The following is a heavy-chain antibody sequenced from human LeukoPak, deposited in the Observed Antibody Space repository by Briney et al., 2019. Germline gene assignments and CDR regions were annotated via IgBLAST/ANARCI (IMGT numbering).Heavy chain of an antibody. CDR3: ARAIVQLWYYDY. CDR2: ISSNGGST. CDR1: GFTFSSYA. J-gene: IGHJ4*02. D-gene: IGHD5-18*01. V-gene: IGHV3-64*01. Sequence: GGSLRLSCAASGFTFSSYAMHWVRQAPGKGLEYVSAISSNGGSTYYANSVKGRFTISRDNSKNTLYLQMGSLRAEDMAVYYCARAIVQLWYYDYWGQGTLVTASS.